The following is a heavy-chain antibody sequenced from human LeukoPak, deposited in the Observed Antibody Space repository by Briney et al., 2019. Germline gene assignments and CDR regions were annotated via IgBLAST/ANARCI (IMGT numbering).Heavy chain of an antibody. J-gene: IGHJ3*02. Sequence: GGSLRLSCAVSGFTFSNHNMDWVRQAPGKGLEWVGRSRNKAKGHTTEYATSLKGRFSMSRDDSNKSVYLQMNSLKTDDTAVYYRVRVGAYYDTVGDALDAFNMWGQGTMVTVSS. CDR2: SRNKAKGHTT. D-gene: IGHD3-22*01. V-gene: IGHV3-72*01. CDR3: VRVGAYYDTVGDALDAFNM. CDR1: GFTFSNHN.